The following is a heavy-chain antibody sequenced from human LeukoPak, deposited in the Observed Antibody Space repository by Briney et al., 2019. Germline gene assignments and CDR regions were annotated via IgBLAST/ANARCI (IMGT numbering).Heavy chain of an antibody. D-gene: IGHD3-10*01. Sequence: SETLSLTCTVSGVSISGYYWSWIRQPPGKGLEWIGYIHYSGSTNYNASLKSRVTISVDTSKNQFSLKLSSVTAADTAIYYCARLSRYGSGNYYPDYWGQGTLVTVSS. CDR1: GVSISGYY. CDR3: ARLSRYGSGNYYPDY. J-gene: IGHJ4*02. CDR2: IHYSGST. V-gene: IGHV4-59*08.